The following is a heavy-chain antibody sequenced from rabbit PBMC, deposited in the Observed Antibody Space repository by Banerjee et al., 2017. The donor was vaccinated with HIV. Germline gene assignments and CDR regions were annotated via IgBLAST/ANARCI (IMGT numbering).Heavy chain of an antibody. D-gene: IGHD6-1*01. CDR1: GFSFSSSYY. Sequence: QSLEESGGDLVKPGASLTLTCTASGFSFSSSYYMCWVRQAPGKGLEWIACIYTDSSGSTYYASWAKGRFTISKTSSTTVTLQMTSLTAADTATYFCARSDAGYGWAIDLWGPGTLVTVS. CDR2: IYTDSSGST. CDR3: ARSDAGYGWAIDL. V-gene: IGHV1S40*01. J-gene: IGHJ6*01.